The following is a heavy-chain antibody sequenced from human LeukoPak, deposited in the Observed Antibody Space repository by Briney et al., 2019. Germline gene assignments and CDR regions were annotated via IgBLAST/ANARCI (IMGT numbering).Heavy chain of an antibody. CDR3: AGGQLLYFRYYSMDV. CDR1: GGSFSGYY. D-gene: IGHD2-2*02. Sequence: SETLSLTCAVYGGSFSGYYWSWIRQPPGKGLEWIGEINHSGSTNYNPSLKSRVTISVDTSKNHFFLKLSSVTAADTAVYYCAGGQLLYFRYYSMDVWGKGTTVTVSS. J-gene: IGHJ6*03. V-gene: IGHV4-34*01. CDR2: INHSGST.